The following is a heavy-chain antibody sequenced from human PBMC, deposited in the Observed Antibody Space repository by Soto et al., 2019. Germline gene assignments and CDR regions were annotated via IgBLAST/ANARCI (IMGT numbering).Heavy chain of an antibody. CDR3: ARGQEGVVATH. Sequence: QVQLQQWGAELLKPSETLSLNCAVNGGSLSGFYWSWIRQPPGKGLEWIGEIKDGGYTNYSPSLKSRATISSDRSNNQFSLRLNSVTAADTGVYYCARGQEGVVATHWDQGALVTVSS. CDR2: IKDGGYT. J-gene: IGHJ4*02. CDR1: GGSLSGFY. D-gene: IGHD5-12*01. V-gene: IGHV4-34*01.